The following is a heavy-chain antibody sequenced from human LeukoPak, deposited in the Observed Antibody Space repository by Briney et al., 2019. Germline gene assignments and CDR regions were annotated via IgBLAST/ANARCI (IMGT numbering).Heavy chain of an antibody. J-gene: IGHJ6*03. Sequence: ASMKVSCKASGYTFTGYYMHWVRQAPGQGLEWVGWINPKSGGTNYAQKFQGRVTKTRDTSISTVYMELSRLRSDDTAVYYCARRGYSYGYESAVYYYYMDVWGKGTTLTISS. V-gene: IGHV1-2*02. CDR2: INPKSGGT. CDR3: ARRGYSYGYESAVYYYYMDV. D-gene: IGHD5-18*01. CDR1: GYTFTGYY.